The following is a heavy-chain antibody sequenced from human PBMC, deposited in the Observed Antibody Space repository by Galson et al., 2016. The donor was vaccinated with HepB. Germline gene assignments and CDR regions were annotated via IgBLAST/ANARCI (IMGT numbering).Heavy chain of an antibody. Sequence: SLRLSCAASGFPLSSYWMSWVRQAPGKGLEWVANIKQDGSERYYVDSVKGRFSISRDNAKNSLYLQMNSLRDEDTAVYYCARSLMYFSSTECHREDYWGQGTLVTVSS. D-gene: IGHD2-2*01. V-gene: IGHV3-7*03. CDR3: ARSLMYFSSTECHREDY. CDR1: GFPLSSYW. CDR2: IKQDGSER. J-gene: IGHJ4*02.